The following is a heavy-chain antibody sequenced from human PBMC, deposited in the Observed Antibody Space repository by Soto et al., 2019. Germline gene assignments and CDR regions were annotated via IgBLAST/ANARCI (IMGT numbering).Heavy chain of an antibody. CDR2: IYYTGSS. Sequence: SETLSLTCTVSGGSITNANYYWSWVRQPPGKGPEWIGNIYYTGSSYSHPSLKSRVTLSVDTSRNQFSLKLSSVTAADTAVYYCARRRITMVRGVINWFDPWGQGTLVTVSS. V-gene: IGHV4-39*01. D-gene: IGHD3-10*01. CDR3: ARRRITMVRGVINWFDP. J-gene: IGHJ5*02. CDR1: GGSITNANYY.